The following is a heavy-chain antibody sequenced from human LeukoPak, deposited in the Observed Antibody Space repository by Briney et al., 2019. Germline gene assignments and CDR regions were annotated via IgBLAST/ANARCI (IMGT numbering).Heavy chain of an antibody. CDR1: GFTFSSYG. D-gene: IGHD2-21*02. V-gene: IGHV3-30*02. CDR3: ARIDEVTFDD. CDR2: IRYDGSNK. J-gene: IGHJ5*02. Sequence: PGGSLRLSCAASGFTFSSYGMHWVRQAPGKGLEWVAFIRYDGSNKYYADSVKGRFTISRDNAKNSLYLQMNSLRAEDTAVYYCARIDEVTFDDWGQGTLVTVSS.